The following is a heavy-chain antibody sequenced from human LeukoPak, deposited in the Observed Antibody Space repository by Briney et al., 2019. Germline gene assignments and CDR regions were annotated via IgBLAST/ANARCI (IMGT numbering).Heavy chain of an antibody. Sequence: PSETLSVNCTVSGGAIISSNYHWGWVRQPPGKGLEWIGTISYSANTDYNPSLRSRVTISVDTSNIQFSLRLGSVTAADTAVYHCARHCCSGPAKRVFDIWGQGTMVTVSS. CDR2: ISYSANT. CDR1: GGAIISSNYH. D-gene: IGHD2-15*01. J-gene: IGHJ3*02. V-gene: IGHV4-39*01. CDR3: ARHCCSGPAKRVFDI.